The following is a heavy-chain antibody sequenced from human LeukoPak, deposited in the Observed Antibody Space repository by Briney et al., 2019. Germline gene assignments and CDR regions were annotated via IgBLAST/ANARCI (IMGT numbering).Heavy chain of an antibody. CDR3: ALLAVASDFDY. D-gene: IGHD6-19*01. Sequence: GVSLRLSCAVSGFPFSIYEMNWVRQSPGKGLEWVSNIASSGTTIYYADSVKGRFSISRDNAKSSLYLQMNSLRVEDTAVYYCALLAVASDFDYWGQGALVTVSS. CDR1: GFPFSIYE. CDR2: IASSGTTI. V-gene: IGHV3-48*03. J-gene: IGHJ4*02.